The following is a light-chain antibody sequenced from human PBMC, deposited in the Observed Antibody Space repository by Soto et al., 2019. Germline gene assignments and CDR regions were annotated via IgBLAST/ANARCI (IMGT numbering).Light chain of an antibody. Sequence: QSALTQPASVSGSPGQSITISCTGTSSDVGGYDYVSWYQQHPDKAPKLIVYEVTHRPSGVSNRFSGSKSGNTASLTISGIQAEDEADYYCSSLTSGSTRVFGTGTKVTVL. CDR1: SSDVGGYDY. V-gene: IGLV2-14*01. CDR3: SSLTSGSTRV. J-gene: IGLJ1*01. CDR2: EVT.